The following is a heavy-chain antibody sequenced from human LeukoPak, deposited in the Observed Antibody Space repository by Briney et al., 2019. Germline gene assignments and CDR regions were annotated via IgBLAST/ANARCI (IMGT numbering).Heavy chain of an antibody. V-gene: IGHV3-30*02. CDR2: IRYDGSNK. CDR1: GSTFSSYG. J-gene: IGHJ4*02. Sequence: HPGGSLRLSCAASGSTFSSYGMHWVRQAPGKGLEWVAFIRYDGSNKYYADSVKGRFTISRDNSKNTLYLQMNSLRAEDTAVYYCAASLIAAAGTSFGYWGQGTLVTVSS. D-gene: IGHD6-13*01. CDR3: AASLIAAAGTSFGY.